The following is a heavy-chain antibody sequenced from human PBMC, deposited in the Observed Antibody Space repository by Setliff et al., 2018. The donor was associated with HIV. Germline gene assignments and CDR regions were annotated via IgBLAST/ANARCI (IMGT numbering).Heavy chain of an antibody. D-gene: IGHD1-1*01. Sequence: SETLSLTCAVSGGSISSSNWWTWVRQPPGKGLEWIGEVYQSGSANYTPSLKSRVTISLDTSKSQFSLNLNSVTAADTAVYFCAREKHWNGPFDYWGQGKLVTVSS. J-gene: IGHJ4*02. V-gene: IGHV4-4*02. CDR3: AREKHWNGPFDY. CDR2: VYQSGSA. CDR1: GGSISSSNW.